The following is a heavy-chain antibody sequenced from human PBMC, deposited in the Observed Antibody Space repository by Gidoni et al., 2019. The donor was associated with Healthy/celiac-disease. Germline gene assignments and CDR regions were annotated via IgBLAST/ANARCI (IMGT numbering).Heavy chain of an antibody. J-gene: IGHJ4*02. CDR3: ARDPSITMIEYYFDY. Sequence: QVQLVESGGGVVQPGRSLRLCCAASGFTFSSYGMHWVRQAPGKGLEWVAVIWYDGSNKYYADAVKGRFTISRDNSKNTLYLQMNSLRAEDTAVYYCARDPSITMIEYYFDYWGQGTLVTVSS. D-gene: IGHD3-22*01. V-gene: IGHV3-33*01. CDR2: IWYDGSNK. CDR1: GFTFSSYG.